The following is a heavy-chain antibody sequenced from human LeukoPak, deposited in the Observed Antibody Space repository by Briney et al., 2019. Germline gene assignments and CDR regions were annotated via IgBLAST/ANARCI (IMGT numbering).Heavy chain of an antibody. J-gene: IGHJ5*02. Sequence: PSETLSLTCAVYGGSFSGYYWSWIRQPPGKGLEWIGKINHSGSTNYSPSLESRVTISVDTSKNQISLKLSSVTAADTAVYYCARGTAYGSGHNWFDPWGQRTLVTVSS. D-gene: IGHD6-19*01. CDR3: ARGTAYGSGHNWFDP. V-gene: IGHV4-34*01. CDR2: INHSGST. CDR1: GGSFSGYY.